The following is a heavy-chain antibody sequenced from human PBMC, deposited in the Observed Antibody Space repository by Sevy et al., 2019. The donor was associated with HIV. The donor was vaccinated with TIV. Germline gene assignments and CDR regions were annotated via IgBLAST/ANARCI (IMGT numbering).Heavy chain of an antibody. CDR3: ARDCSSTSCLWGLDV. CDR2: IKKDGSEK. V-gene: IGHV3-7*03. D-gene: IGHD2-2*01. CDR1: GFTFSTYW. Sequence: GGSLRLSCAASGFTFSTYWMSWVRQAPGKGLEWVANIKKDGSEKYYVDSVKGRFTISRDNAKNSLHLQMKSLRAEDPAVYYCARDCSSTSCLWGLDVWGQGTTVTVSS. J-gene: IGHJ6*02.